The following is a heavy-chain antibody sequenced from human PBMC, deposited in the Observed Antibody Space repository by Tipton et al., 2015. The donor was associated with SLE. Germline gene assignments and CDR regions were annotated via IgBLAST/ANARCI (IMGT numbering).Heavy chain of an antibody. V-gene: IGHV4-59*08. CDR1: GGSISSYY. CDR3: ARHPVPGGDQGAFDI. CDR2: IYYSGST. D-gene: IGHD2-21*02. Sequence: TLSLTCTVSGGSISSYYWSWIRQPPGKGLEWIGDIYYSGSTNYNPSLKSRVTISVDTSKNQFSLKLSSVTAADTAVYYCARHPVPGGDQGAFDIWGQGTMVTVSS. J-gene: IGHJ3*02.